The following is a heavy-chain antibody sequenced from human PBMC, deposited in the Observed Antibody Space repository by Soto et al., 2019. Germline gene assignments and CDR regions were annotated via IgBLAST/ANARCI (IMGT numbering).Heavy chain of an antibody. J-gene: IGHJ3*02. V-gene: IGHV4-59*01. CDR3: ARIHFIDCSGGSCYAFDI. Sequence: SETLSLPCTVSGGSISSYYWSWIRQPPGKGLEWIGYIYYSGSTNYNPSLKSRVTISVDTSKNQFSLKLSSVTAADTAVYYGARIHFIDCSGGSCYAFDIWGQGTMVTVSS. CDR2: IYYSGST. CDR1: GGSISSYY. D-gene: IGHD2-15*01.